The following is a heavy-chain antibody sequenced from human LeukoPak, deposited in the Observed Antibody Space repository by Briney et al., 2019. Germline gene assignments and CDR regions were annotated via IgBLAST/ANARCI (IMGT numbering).Heavy chain of an antibody. CDR3: ARCGWLRFATYYYYMDV. Sequence: ASVKVSCKASGYTFTSYDINWVRQATEQGLEWMGWINPNSGGTNYAQKFQGRVTMTRDTSISTAYMELSRLRSDDTAVYYCARCGWLRFATYYYYMDVWGKGTTVTISS. V-gene: IGHV1-2*02. CDR1: GYTFTSYD. D-gene: IGHD5-12*01. J-gene: IGHJ6*03. CDR2: INPNSGGT.